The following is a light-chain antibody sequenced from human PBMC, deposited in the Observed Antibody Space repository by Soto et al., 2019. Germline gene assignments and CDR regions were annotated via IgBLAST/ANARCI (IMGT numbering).Light chain of an antibody. CDR3: QQLYSYPYT. J-gene: IGKJ2*01. CDR1: QGISTY. V-gene: IGKV1-9*01. Sequence: DIHLTQSPSFLSASVGDRVTITCRASQGISTYLAWYQQKSGKAPKLLIYVASTLQSGVPSRFSGSGSGTEFTVTISSLQPEDLAIYYCQQLYSYPYTFGQGTKLEI. CDR2: VAS.